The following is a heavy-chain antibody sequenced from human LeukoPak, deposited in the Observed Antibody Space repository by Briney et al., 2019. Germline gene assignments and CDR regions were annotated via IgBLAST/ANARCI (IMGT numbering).Heavy chain of an antibody. D-gene: IGHD3-10*01. V-gene: IGHV4-61*02. CDR3: ARDEGGFLYFGEYDP. CDR2: IYTSGST. J-gene: IGHJ5*02. Sequence: SETLSLTCTVSGASISSGSHHWSWIRQPAGKGLEWIGRIYTSGSTNYNPSLKSRVSISVDMSKNQFSLKLSSVTAADTAVYYCARDEGGFLYFGEYDPWGQGTLVTVSS. CDR1: GASISSGSHH.